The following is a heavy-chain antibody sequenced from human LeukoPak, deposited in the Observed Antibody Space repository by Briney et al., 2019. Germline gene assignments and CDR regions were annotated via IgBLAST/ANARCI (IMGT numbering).Heavy chain of an antibody. Sequence: QPGGSLRLSCAVSGFTVSSKSMSWVRQAPGKGLEWVPVLYSSGPTYYADSLKGRVTISRDDSKNTLSLQMNGLRVEDTAVYYCAKGGMTSGWKGGVFDIWGQRTLVTVSS. D-gene: IGHD6-19*01. V-gene: IGHV3-66*01. J-gene: IGHJ3*02. CDR3: AKGGMTSGWKGGVFDI. CDR2: LYSSGPT. CDR1: GFTVSSKS.